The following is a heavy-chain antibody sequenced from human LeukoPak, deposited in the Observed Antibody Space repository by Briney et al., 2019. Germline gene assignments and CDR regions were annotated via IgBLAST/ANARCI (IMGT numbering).Heavy chain of an antibody. V-gene: IGHV3-48*04. CDR1: GFTFSSYS. CDR3: ARVHGSGEDPFDY. J-gene: IGHJ4*02. D-gene: IGHD1-26*01. Sequence: PGGSLRLSCAASGFTFSSYSMNWVRQAPGKGLEWVSYISTSGSITYYADSVKGRFTISRDNAKNSLYLQMNSLRAEDTAVYYCARVHGSGEDPFDYWGQGILVTVSS. CDR2: ISTSGSIT.